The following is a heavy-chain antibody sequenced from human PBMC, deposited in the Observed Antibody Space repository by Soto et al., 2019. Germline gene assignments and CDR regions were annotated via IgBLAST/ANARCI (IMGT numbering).Heavy chain of an antibody. CDR1: GFTFSSYA. Sequence: GGSLRLSCAASGFTFSSYAMHWVRQAPGKGLEWVAVISDDGSNKYYADSVKGRFTISRDNSKNTLYLQMNSLSAEDTAGYYCARDLGAFDIWGQGTMVTVSS. D-gene: IGHD3-16*01. CDR3: ARDLGAFDI. J-gene: IGHJ3*02. V-gene: IGHV3-30*04. CDR2: ISDDGSNK.